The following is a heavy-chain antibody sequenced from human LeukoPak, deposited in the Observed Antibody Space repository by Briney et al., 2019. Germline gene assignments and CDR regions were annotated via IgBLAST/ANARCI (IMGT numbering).Heavy chain of an antibody. V-gene: IGHV1-3*01. CDR3: ARVWVVAGQEYCQY. CDR2: INAGNGNT. CDR1: GYTFTSYA. Sequence: ASVKVSCKASGYTFTSYAMHWVSQAPGQRLEWMGWINAGNGNTKYSQKFQGRVTITRDTSASTAYMELRSLRSDDTAVYYCARVWVVAGQEYCQYWGQGTLVTVSS. D-gene: IGHD6-19*01. J-gene: IGHJ1*01.